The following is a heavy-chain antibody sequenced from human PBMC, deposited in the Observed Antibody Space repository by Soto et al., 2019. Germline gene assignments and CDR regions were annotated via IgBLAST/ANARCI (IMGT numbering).Heavy chain of an antibody. CDR3: ARDSTGQPLRGRAFDI. D-gene: IGHD4-17*01. J-gene: IGHJ3*02. CDR2: ISSSSSYT. CDR1: GFTFSDYY. Sequence: GGSLRLSCAASGFTFSDYYMSWIRQAPGKGLEWVSYISSSSSYTNYADSVKGRFTISRDNAKNSLYLQMNSLRAEDTAVYYCARDSTGQPLRGRAFDIWGQGTMVTVSS. V-gene: IGHV3-11*06.